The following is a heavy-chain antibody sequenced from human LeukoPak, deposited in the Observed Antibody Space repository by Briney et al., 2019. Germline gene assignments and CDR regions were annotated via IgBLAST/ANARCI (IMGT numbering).Heavy chain of an antibody. J-gene: IGHJ4*02. V-gene: IGHV3-15*01. CDR1: GFTFSDAW. Sequence: GGSLRLSCAASGFTFSDAWMSWVRQAPGKGLEWVGRIKSNSDGATTDYVAPVKGRFTISREDSKNTLYLQMNSLKSEDTAVYYCTTGPLFIVGATGAFDDWGQGTLVTVSS. CDR2: IKSNSDGATT. D-gene: IGHD1-26*01. CDR3: TTGPLFIVGATGAFDD.